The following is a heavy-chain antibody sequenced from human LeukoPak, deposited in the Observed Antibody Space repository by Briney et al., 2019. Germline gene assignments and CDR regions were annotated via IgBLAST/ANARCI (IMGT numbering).Heavy chain of an antibody. V-gene: IGHV4-31*03. CDR3: ARGGARLYSYGYVFGY. CDR2: IYYSGST. D-gene: IGHD5-18*01. J-gene: IGHJ4*02. Sequence: SETLSLTCTVSGGSISSGGYYWSWISQHPGKGLEWIGYIYYSGSTYYNPSLKSRVTISVDTSKNQFSLKLSSVTAADTAVYYCARGGARLYSYGYVFGYWGQGTLVTVSS. CDR1: GGSISSGGYY.